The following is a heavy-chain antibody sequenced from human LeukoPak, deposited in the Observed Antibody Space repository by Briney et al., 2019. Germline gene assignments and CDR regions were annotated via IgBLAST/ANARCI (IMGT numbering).Heavy chain of an antibody. CDR3: ARAGGYYDILTGYKRGYNWFDP. J-gene: IGHJ5*02. CDR2: MYPNSGNT. D-gene: IGHD3-9*01. Sequence: ASVKVSCKASGYTFTSYDINWVRQATGQGLEWMGWMYPNSGNTGYAQKFQGRVTITRNTSISTAYMELSSLRSEDTAVYYCARAGGYYDILTGYKRGYNWFDPWGQGTLVTVSS. CDR1: GYTFTSYD. V-gene: IGHV1-8*03.